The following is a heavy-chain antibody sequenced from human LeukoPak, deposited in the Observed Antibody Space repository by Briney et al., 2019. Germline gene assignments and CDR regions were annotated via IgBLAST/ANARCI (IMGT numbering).Heavy chain of an antibody. Sequence: GGSLRLSCAASRFTFSSYWMHWVRQAPGKGLVWVSHINGDGSATIYADSVKGRFTISRDNSRNILYLQMSSLRAEDTAIYYCARTPSGSGNFFDYWGQGAPVTVSS. J-gene: IGHJ4*02. CDR3: ARTPSGSGNFFDY. CDR2: INGDGSAT. D-gene: IGHD3-10*01. V-gene: IGHV3-74*01. CDR1: RFTFSSYW.